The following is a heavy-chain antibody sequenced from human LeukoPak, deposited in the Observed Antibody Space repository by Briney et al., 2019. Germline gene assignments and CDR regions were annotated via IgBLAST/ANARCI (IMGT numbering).Heavy chain of an antibody. D-gene: IGHD3-16*01. CDR3: AKGRGRDKWYSFDY. CDR2: ISGSGGST. V-gene: IGHV3-23*01. CDR1: GFTFSSYA. Sequence: PGGSLRLSCAASGFTFSSYAMSWVRQAPGKGLEWVSAISGSGGSTYYADSVKGRFTISRDSSKNTLYLQMNSLRAEDTAVYYCAKGRGRDKWYSFDYWGQGTLVTVSS. J-gene: IGHJ4*02.